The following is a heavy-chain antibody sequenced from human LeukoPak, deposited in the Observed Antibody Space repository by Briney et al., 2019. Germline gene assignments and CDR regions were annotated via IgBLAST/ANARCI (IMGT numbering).Heavy chain of an antibody. D-gene: IGHD3-22*01. J-gene: IGHJ3*02. CDR3: ARPSYYYDSSGYPPKGAFDI. CDR2: IYPGDSDT. Sequence: GESLKISCKGSGYSFTSYWIGWVRQMPGKGLEWMGIIYPGDSDTRYSPPFQGQVTISADKSISTAYLQWSSLKATDTAMYYCARPSYYYDSSGYPPKGAFDIWGQGTMVTVSS. V-gene: IGHV5-51*01. CDR1: GYSFTSYW.